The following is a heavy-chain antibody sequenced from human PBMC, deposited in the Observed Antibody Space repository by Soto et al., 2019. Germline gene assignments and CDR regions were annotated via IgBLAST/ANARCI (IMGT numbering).Heavy chain of an antibody. Sequence: PGGSLRLSCAASGFMFSSYAMSWVRQAPGKGLEWVSSISASGGTANLADSVEGRCTISRDNSKGTLYLQMNSLRAEDTAVYYCAKLTYPSDSTGYYYERVSGWIDSWGKGT. CDR3: AKLTYPSDSTGYYYERVSGWIDS. V-gene: IGHV3-23*01. D-gene: IGHD3-22*01. CDR1: GFMFSSYA. CDR2: ISASGGTA. J-gene: IGHJ5*01.